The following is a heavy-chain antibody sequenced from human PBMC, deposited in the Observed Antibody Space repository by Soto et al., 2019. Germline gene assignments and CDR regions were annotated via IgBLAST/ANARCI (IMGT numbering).Heavy chain of an antibody. CDR3: ARDLRVAGWFDP. D-gene: IGHD2-15*01. J-gene: IGHJ5*02. CDR1: GFTFSSYS. V-gene: IGHV3-21*01. Sequence: PGGSLRLSCAASGFTFSSYSMNWVRQAPGKGLEWVSSISSSSSYIYYADSVKGRFTISRDNAKNSLYLQMNSLRAEDTAVYYCARDLRVAGWFDPWGQGTLVTVSS. CDR2: ISSSSSYI.